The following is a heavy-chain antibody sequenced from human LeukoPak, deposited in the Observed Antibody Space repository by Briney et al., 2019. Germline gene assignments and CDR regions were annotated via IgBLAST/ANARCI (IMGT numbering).Heavy chain of an antibody. D-gene: IGHD4-17*01. CDR2: ISSTGST. Sequence: SQTLSLTCTVSGGSISSGGHYWSWIRQPAGKGLEYLGRISSTGSTNYNPSLRSRVTISADTSKNHFSLKLTSVTAADTAVYYCARATVTTSEYFEDYWGQGTLVTVSS. J-gene: IGHJ4*02. V-gene: IGHV4-61*02. CDR1: GGSISSGGHY. CDR3: ARATVTTSEYFEDY.